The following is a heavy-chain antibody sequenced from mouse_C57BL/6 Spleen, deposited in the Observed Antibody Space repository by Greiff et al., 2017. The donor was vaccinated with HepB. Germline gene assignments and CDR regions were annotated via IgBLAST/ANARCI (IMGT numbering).Heavy chain of an antibody. J-gene: IGHJ3*01. CDR3: ARGGGLDGYYGWFAY. V-gene: IGHV5-4*01. Sequence: DVQLVESGGGLVKPGGSLKLSCAASGFTFISYAMSWVRQTPEKRLEWVATISDGGSYTYYPDNVKGRFTISRDNAKNNLYLQMSHLKSEDTAMYYCARGGGLDGYYGWFAYWGQGTLVTVSA. CDR1: GFTFISYA. D-gene: IGHD2-3*01. CDR2: ISDGGSYT.